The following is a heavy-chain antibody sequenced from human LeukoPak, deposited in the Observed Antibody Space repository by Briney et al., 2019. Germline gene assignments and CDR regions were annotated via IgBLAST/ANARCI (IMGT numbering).Heavy chain of an antibody. CDR2: IYTGVYT. V-gene: IGHV4-4*07. CDR1: GGSISTYY. Sequence: SETLSLTCTVSGGSISTYYWSWIRQPAGKGLEWIGRIYTGVYTDYNPSLKSRVAMSLDTSKNQFSLKLISVTAADTAVYYCAGGKNYYGSGSYYNAKPRPLNWFDPWGQGTLVTVSS. CDR3: AGGKNYYGSGSYYNAKPRPLNWFDP. J-gene: IGHJ5*02. D-gene: IGHD3-10*01.